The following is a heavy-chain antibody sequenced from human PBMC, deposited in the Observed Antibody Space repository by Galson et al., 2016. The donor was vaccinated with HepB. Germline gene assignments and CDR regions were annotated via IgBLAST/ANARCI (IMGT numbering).Heavy chain of an antibody. CDR3: ARDIVVASPTAYYYYYGMDV. J-gene: IGHJ6*02. CDR1: GYTFTNYY. V-gene: IGHV1-46*04. Sequence: SVKVSCKASGYTFTNYYVQWVRQAPGQGLEWMGVINPSAGSTIYAQKLQGRVTMTRDTSTSTVYMELSSLRSEDTAVYYCARDIVVASPTAYYYYYGMDVWGQGTTVTVSS. CDR2: INPSAGST. D-gene: IGHD2-2*01.